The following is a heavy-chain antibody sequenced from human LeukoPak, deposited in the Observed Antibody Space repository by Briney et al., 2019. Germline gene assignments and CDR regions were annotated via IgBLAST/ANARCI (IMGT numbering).Heavy chain of an antibody. D-gene: IGHD1-26*01. CDR2: INHSGST. J-gene: IGHJ4*02. CDR1: GGSISSSH. V-gene: IGHV4-34*01. CDR3: ARRSYSGRWLLDY. Sequence: SETLSLTCAVYGGSISSSHWNWIRQPPPKGLEWIGEINHSGSTNSNPSLKSRITLSVDTSKNQFSLKLSSVTAADTAVYYCARRSYSGRWLLDYWGRGTLVTVSS.